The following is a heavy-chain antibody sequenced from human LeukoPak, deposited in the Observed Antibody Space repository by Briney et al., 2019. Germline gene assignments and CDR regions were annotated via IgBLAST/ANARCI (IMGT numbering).Heavy chain of an antibody. J-gene: IGHJ6*02. CDR3: AREDCSSTSCLYYYYGMDV. D-gene: IGHD2-2*01. Sequence: ASVKVSCKASGYTFTSYAMHWVRQAPGQRLEWMGWINAGNGNTKYSQKFQGRVTITRDTSASTAYMELSSLRSEDTAVYYCAREDCSSTSCLYYYYGMDVWGQGTTVTVSS. V-gene: IGHV1-3*01. CDR2: INAGNGNT. CDR1: GYTFTSYA.